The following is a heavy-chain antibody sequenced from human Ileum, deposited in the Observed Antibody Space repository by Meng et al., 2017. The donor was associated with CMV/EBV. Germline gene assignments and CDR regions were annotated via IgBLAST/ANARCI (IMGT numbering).Heavy chain of an antibody. CDR3: ARLNYYDSREFDY. CDR1: GGSIRNYY. CDR2: IYTGGSP. J-gene: IGHJ4*02. V-gene: IGHV4-4*07. Sequence: VQLQESGTGLVKPSETLSLTCTVSGGSIRNYYWSWIRQPAGKGLEWIGRIYTGGSPNYNPSLYSRVTMSLDTSKNQFSLKLNSVTAADTAVYYCARLNYYDSREFDYWGQGTLVTVSS. D-gene: IGHD3-22*01.